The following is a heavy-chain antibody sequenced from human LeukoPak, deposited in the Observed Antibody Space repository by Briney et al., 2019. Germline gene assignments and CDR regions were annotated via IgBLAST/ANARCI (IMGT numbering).Heavy chain of an antibody. CDR1: GFTFSSYA. D-gene: IGHD3-3*01. V-gene: IGHV3-23*01. CDR2: ISGSGGST. Sequence: GGSLRLSCAASGFTFSSYAMSWVRQAPGKGLEWVSAISGSGGSTYYADSVKGRFTISRDNSKNTLYLQMNSLRAEDTAVYYCARIPYYDFWSGYSDWGQGTLVTVSS. J-gene: IGHJ4*02. CDR3: ARIPYYDFWSGYSD.